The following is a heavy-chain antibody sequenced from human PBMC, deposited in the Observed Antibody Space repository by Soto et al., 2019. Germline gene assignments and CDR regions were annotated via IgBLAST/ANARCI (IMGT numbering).Heavy chain of an antibody. D-gene: IGHD2-21*02. Sequence: SETLSLTCTVSGGSISSSSYYWGWIRQPPGKGLEWIGSIYYSGSTYYNPSLKSQVTISVDTSKNQFSLKLSSVTAADTAVYYCARPAYCGGDCYHDAFDIWGQGTMVTVSS. J-gene: IGHJ3*02. CDR1: GGSISSSSYY. V-gene: IGHV4-39*01. CDR2: IYYSGST. CDR3: ARPAYCGGDCYHDAFDI.